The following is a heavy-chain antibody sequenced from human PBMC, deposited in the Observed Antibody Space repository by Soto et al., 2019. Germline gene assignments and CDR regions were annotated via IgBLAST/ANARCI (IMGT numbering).Heavy chain of an antibody. J-gene: IGHJ5*02. Sequence: SETLSITCAVYGGSFSGYYWSWIRQPPGKGLEWIGEINHSGSTNYNPSLKSRVTISVDTSKNQFSLKLSSVTAADTAVYYCARATPNYYGSGSYYRGWFDPWGQGTLVTVSS. D-gene: IGHD3-10*01. CDR2: INHSGST. CDR3: ARATPNYYGSGSYYRGWFDP. V-gene: IGHV4-34*01. CDR1: GGSFSGYY.